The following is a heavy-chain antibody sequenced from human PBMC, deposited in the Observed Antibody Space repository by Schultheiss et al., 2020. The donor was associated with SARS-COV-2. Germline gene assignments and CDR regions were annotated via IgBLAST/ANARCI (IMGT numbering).Heavy chain of an antibody. CDR3: ARQYVAAADYWFDP. J-gene: IGHJ5*02. V-gene: IGHV4-59*01. D-gene: IGHD6-13*01. CDR1: GGSISSYY. CDR2: IYYSGST. Sequence: ETLSLTCTVSGGSISSYYWSWIRQPPGKGLEWIGYIYYSGSTNYNPSLKSRVTISVDTSKNQFSLKLSSVTAADTAVYYCARQYVAAADYWFDPWGQGTLVTVSS.